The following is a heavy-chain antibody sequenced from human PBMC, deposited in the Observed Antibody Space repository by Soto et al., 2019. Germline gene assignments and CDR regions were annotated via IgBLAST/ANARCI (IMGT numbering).Heavy chain of an antibody. D-gene: IGHD3-22*01. V-gene: IGHV1-69*01. CDR1: GGTFSSYA. J-gene: IGHJ3*02. CDR3: ARASDYYDSSGYHYDAFDI. CDR2: IIPIFGTA. Sequence: QVQLVQSGAEVKKPGSSVKVSCKASGGTFSSYAISWVRQAPGQGLEWMGGIIPIFGTANYAQKFQGRVTITADDSTSTADTELSRLRSEDTAVYYCARASDYYDSSGYHYDAFDIWGQGTMVTVSS.